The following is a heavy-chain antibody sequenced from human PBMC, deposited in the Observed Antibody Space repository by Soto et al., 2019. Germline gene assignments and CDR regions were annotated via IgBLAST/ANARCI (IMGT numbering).Heavy chain of an antibody. CDR1: GYSISIGNY. CDR2: IHQSGSN. Sequence: SETLSLTCPVSGYSISIGNYWGWIRQPPGKRLGWIGSIHQSGSNYYNPSLRSRATISVETSKNQFSLKLSSVTAADTSVYYCARVLGAPLYYFDCGAPGILVTVSS. V-gene: IGHV4-38-2*02. J-gene: IGHJ4*02. D-gene: IGHD1-26*01. CDR3: ARVLGAPLYYFDC.